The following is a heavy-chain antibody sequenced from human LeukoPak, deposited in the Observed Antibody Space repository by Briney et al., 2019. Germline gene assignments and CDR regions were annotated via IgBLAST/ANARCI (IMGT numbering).Heavy chain of an antibody. CDR2: ITSSGTNI. J-gene: IGHJ3*01. CDR3: AKRKDGFDV. V-gene: IGHV3-48*03. Sequence: PGGSLRLSCAASGFTFSSYEMSWVRQAPGKGLEWISYITSSGTNIQYADSVKGRFTISRDNARNSLYLPMNSLRAEDTAVYYCAKRKDGFDVWGQGTMVTVSS. CDR1: GFTFSSYE.